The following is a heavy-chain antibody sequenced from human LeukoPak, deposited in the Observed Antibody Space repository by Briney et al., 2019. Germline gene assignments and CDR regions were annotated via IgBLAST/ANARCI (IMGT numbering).Heavy chain of an antibody. D-gene: IGHD5-24*01. Sequence: GGSLRLSCAASGFTFSSYWMHWVRQAPGKGLEWVANIKQDGSETYYVDSVKGRFTISRDNAKNSLFLQMNSLRVEDTAMYYCARDTRPVEMATIDYWGQGTLVTVSS. CDR2: IKQDGSET. CDR1: GFTFSSYW. V-gene: IGHV3-7*01. J-gene: IGHJ4*02. CDR3: ARDTRPVEMATIDY.